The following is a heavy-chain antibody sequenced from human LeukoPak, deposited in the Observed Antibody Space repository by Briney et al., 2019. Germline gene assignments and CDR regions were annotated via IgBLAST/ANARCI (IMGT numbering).Heavy chain of an antibody. CDR2: ISSSSSYK. CDR1: GFTFSSYS. V-gene: IGHV3-21*04. CDR3: AREVPTYSRSSYFDY. D-gene: IGHD2-21*01. J-gene: IGHJ4*02. Sequence: GGSLRLSCAASGFTFSSYSMNWVRQAPGKGLEWVSSISSSSSYKYYADSVKGRFTISRDNSKNTLYLQMNSLRAEDTAVYYCAREVPTYSRSSYFDYWGQGTLVTVSS.